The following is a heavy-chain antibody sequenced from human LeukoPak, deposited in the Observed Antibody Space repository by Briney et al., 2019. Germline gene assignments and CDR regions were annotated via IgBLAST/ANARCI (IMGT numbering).Heavy chain of an antibody. J-gene: IGHJ4*02. CDR2: ISSSGTTI. CDR1: GFTFSSYG. V-gene: IGHV3-48*04. Sequence: GGSLRLSCAASGFTFSSYGMNWVRQAPGKGLEWISYISSSGTTIYYADSVKGRFIISRDNTKNSLYLQMNSLRAEDTAVYYCARSPGRNLLGYGGQGTLVTVSS. D-gene: IGHD3-16*01. CDR3: ARSPGRNLLGY.